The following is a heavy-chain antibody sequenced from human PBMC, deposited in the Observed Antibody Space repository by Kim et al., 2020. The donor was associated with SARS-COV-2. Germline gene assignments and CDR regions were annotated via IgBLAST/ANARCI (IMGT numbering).Heavy chain of an antibody. J-gene: IGHJ4*02. CDR3: TRPNDYGYNFWPTDY. D-gene: IGHD5-12*01. CDR2: IRSKANSYAT. Sequence: GGSLRLSCAASGFTFSGSAMHWVRQASGKGLEWVGRIRSKANSYATAYAASVKGRFTISRDDSKNTAYLQMSSLKTEDMAVYYCTRPNDYGYNFWPTDYWGQAILVTVSS. CDR1: GFTFSGSA. V-gene: IGHV3-73*01.